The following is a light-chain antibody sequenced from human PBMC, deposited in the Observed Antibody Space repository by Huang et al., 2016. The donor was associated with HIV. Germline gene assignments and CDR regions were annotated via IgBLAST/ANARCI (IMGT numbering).Light chain of an antibody. Sequence: DIVLTQSPDSLAVSPGERATINCKSSQSLLYSLSKTNYLGWFQQKPCPPTKLVIYWATNRLSGVPDRFSGSGSGTDFTLTISNLQAEDVAVYLCLQYDSVPQTFGHGTKVEIK. CDR1: QSLLYSLSKTNY. V-gene: IGKV4-1*01. J-gene: IGKJ1*01. CDR3: LQYDSVPQT. CDR2: WAT.